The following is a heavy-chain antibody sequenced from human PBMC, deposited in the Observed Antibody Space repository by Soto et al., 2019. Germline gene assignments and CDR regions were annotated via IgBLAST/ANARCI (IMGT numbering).Heavy chain of an antibody. CDR2: ISSSSIYT. Sequence: EVQLVESGGGLVQPGGSLRLSCAASGFTFSSYSMNWVRQAPGKGLEWVSYISSSSIYTNYADSVKGRFTISRDNAKNSLYLHMNSLRAEDTAVYYCARATVTRDWFDPWGQGTLVTVSS. V-gene: IGHV3-48*04. CDR1: GFTFSSYS. CDR3: ARATVTRDWFDP. D-gene: IGHD4-17*01. J-gene: IGHJ5*02.